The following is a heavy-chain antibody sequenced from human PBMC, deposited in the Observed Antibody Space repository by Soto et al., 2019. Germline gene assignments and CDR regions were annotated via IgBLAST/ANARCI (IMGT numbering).Heavy chain of an antibody. V-gene: IGHV1-2*02. Sequence: RASVKASCKASGYTFTGYYMHWVRQAPGQGLEWMGWINPNSGGTNYAQKFQGRVTMTRDTSISTAYMELSRLRPDDTAVYYCARWASSTSLMRTYYFDYWGQGTLVTVS. CDR1: GYTFTGYY. D-gene: IGHD2-2*01. J-gene: IGHJ4*02. CDR3: ARWASSTSLMRTYYFDY. CDR2: INPNSGGT.